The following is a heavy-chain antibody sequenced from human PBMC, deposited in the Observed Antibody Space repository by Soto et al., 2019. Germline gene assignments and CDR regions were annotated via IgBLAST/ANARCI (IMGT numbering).Heavy chain of an antibody. V-gene: IGHV1-3*05. CDR1: GYTFTSYA. Sequence: QVPLVQSGAEEKKPGASVKVSCKASGYTFTSYAMHWVRQAPGQRLEWMGWINAGNGNTKYSQKFQGRVTITRDTSASTAYMELSSLRSEDTAVYYCARTEPTYYYYYGMDVWGQGTTVTVSS. J-gene: IGHJ6*02. CDR3: ARTEPTYYYYYGMDV. CDR2: INAGNGNT. D-gene: IGHD1-1*01.